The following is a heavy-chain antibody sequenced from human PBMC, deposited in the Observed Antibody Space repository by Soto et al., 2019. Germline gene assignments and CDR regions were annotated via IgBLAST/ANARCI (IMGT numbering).Heavy chain of an antibody. V-gene: IGHV3-23*01. J-gene: IGHJ5*02. Sequence: GGSLRLSCAASGFTFSSYAMSWVRQAPGKGLEWVSAISGSGGSTYYADSVKGRFTISRDNSRNTLYLQMNSLRAEDTAVYYCAKDQDYYDSSGYYGMFDPWGQGTLVTVSS. CDR2: ISGSGGST. CDR1: GFTFSSYA. D-gene: IGHD3-22*01. CDR3: AKDQDYYDSSGYYGMFDP.